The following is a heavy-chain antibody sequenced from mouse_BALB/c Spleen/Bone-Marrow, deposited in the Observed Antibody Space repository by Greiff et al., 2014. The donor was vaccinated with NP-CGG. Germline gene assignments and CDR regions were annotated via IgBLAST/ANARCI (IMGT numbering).Heavy chain of an antibody. J-gene: IGHJ3*01. Sequence: QVQLKESGAELARPGASVKMSCKASGYTFTYYTMYWVKQRPGQGLEWIGYINPNSDYTNYNQKFKDKATLTADKSSSTAYMQLSSLTSEDSAVYYCAREAYGSWFAYWGQGTLVTVSA. CDR2: INPNSDYT. CDR1: GYTFTYYT. CDR3: AREAYGSWFAY. V-gene: IGHV1-4*01. D-gene: IGHD2-2*01.